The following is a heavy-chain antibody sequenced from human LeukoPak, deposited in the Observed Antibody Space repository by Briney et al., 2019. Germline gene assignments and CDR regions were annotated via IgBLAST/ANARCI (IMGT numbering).Heavy chain of an antibody. D-gene: IGHD1-1*01. V-gene: IGHV4-34*01. J-gene: IGHJ4*02. CDR2: INHSGST. CDR1: GGPFSGYY. CDR3: ARGRRWIDY. Sequence: SETLSLTCAVYGGPFSGYYWSWIRQPPGKGLEWIGEINHSGSTNYNPSLKSRVTISVDTSKNQFSLKLSSVTAADTAVYYCARGRRWIDYWGQGTLDTVSS.